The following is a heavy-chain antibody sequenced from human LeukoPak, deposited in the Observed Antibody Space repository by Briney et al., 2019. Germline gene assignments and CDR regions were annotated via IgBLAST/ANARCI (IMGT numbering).Heavy chain of an antibody. V-gene: IGHV4-61*02. D-gene: IGHD3-22*01. Sequence: PSETLSLTCTVSGGSISSGSYYWSWIRQPAGKGLEWIGRIYTSGSTNYNPSLKSRVTISVDTSKNQFSLKLSSVTAADTAVYYCARSYDSSGYFYYWGQGTLVTVSS. CDR2: IYTSGST. CDR1: GGSISSGSYY. CDR3: ARSYDSSGYFYY. J-gene: IGHJ4*02.